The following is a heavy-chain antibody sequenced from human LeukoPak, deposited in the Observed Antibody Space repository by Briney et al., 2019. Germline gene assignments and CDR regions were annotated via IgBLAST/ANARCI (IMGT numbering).Heavy chain of an antibody. Sequence: SETLSLTCAIYGGSFSGYYWSWIRQPPGKGLEWIGEINHSASTNYNPSLKSRVTISVDTSKNQFSLKLSSVTAADTAVYYCARGGVGATTMPDWYFDLRGRGTLVTVSS. CDR2: INHSAST. D-gene: IGHD1-26*01. CDR1: GGSFSGYY. V-gene: IGHV4-34*01. CDR3: ARGGVGATTMPDWYFDL. J-gene: IGHJ2*01.